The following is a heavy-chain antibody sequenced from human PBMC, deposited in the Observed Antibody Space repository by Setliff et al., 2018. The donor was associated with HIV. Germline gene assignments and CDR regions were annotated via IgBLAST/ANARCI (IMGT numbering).Heavy chain of an antibody. Sequence: ASVKVSCKASGGSFSNYAFSWVRQAPGQGLEWMGGIIPIFGTSNYAQKFQGRVTITADESTSTAYLELSSLRSEDTAVYYCARGRLRNYFDYWGQGTLVTVSS. CDR2: IIPIFGTS. CDR3: ARGRLRNYFDY. D-gene: IGHD2-8*01. V-gene: IGHV1-69*13. CDR1: GGSFSNYA. J-gene: IGHJ4*02.